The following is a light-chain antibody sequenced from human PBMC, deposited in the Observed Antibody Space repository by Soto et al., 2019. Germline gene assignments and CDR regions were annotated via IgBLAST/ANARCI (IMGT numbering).Light chain of an antibody. Sequence: DIQMTQSPSTLSAFVGERVTITCRASQYVSSSLAWYQQKPGKAPKLMIYKTSILESGVQSRFSGSASGTEFTLSISSLQPDDFATYWCQQYNTYPWTFGQGTKVEIK. CDR2: KTS. CDR1: QYVSSS. V-gene: IGKV1-5*03. J-gene: IGKJ1*01. CDR3: QQYNTYPWT.